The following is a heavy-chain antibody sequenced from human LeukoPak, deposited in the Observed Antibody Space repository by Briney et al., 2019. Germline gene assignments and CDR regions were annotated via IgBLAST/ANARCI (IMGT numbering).Heavy chain of an antibody. Sequence: PGGSLRLSCAASGFTFSYYEMNWVRQAPGKGLEWVSYISSSGSRIYYADSVKGRFTISRDNAKNSLYLQMNSLRAEDTAVYYCARVFGGAVADYWGQGTLVTVSS. V-gene: IGHV3-48*03. D-gene: IGHD6-19*01. CDR3: ARVFGGAVADY. CDR2: ISSSGSRI. J-gene: IGHJ4*02. CDR1: GFTFSYYE.